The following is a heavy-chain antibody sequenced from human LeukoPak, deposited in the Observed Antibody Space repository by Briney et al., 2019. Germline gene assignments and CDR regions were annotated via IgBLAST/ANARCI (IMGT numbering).Heavy chain of an antibody. V-gene: IGHV3-11*04. CDR1: GFTFSDYY. D-gene: IGHD2-21*02. Sequence: EGSLRLSCAASGFTFSDYYMSWIRQAPGKALEWVSYVSSGSSTIYYADSVKGRFTISRDNAKNSLYLQMNSLRAEDTAVYYCARLPRVVTATRDYWGQGTLVTVSS. CDR3: ARLPRVVTATRDY. CDR2: VSSGSSTI. J-gene: IGHJ4*02.